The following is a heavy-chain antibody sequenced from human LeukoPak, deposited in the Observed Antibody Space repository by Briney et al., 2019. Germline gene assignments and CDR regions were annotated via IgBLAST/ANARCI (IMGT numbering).Heavy chain of an antibody. CDR3: ARDLEDGYNYFNPTPRSYYMDV. J-gene: IGHJ6*03. CDR2: ISYSGST. CDR1: GGSISSYY. V-gene: IGHV4-59*01. D-gene: IGHD5-24*01. Sequence: SETLSLTCTVSGGSISSYYWTWIRQPPGKGLEWIGYISYSGSTNYNPSLKSRITISLDTSKNQFSLKLSSVTAADTALYYCARDLEDGYNYFNPTPRSYYMDVWGKGTTVTVSS.